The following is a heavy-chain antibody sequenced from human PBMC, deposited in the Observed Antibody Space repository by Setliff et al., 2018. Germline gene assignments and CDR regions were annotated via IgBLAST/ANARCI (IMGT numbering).Heavy chain of an antibody. CDR2: ISSSGSTI. CDR3: ATEKFPGDWGDY. J-gene: IGHJ4*02. CDR1: GFTFRDYY. D-gene: IGHD2-21*01. Sequence: SGFTFRDYYMSWLRQAPGKGLEWVSYISSSGSTIYYADSVKGRVTITRDTSASTAYTEVTSLRSDDPAVYYCATEKFPGDWGDYWGQGTLVTVSS. V-gene: IGHV3-11*01.